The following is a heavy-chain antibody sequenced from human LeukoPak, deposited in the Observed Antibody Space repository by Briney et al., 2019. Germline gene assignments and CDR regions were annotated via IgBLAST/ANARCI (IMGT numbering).Heavy chain of an antibody. J-gene: IGHJ4*02. CDR1: GYSFTTYW. V-gene: IGHV5-51*01. CDR2: IYPRDSDI. CDR3: GASPSPTGTERYY. D-gene: IGHD3-9*01. Sequence: GESLKISCKGSGYSFTTYWIAWVRQMPGKGLEWMGIIYPRDSDIRYSPPFQGQVTISVDKSISTVYLQWNSLKASDSAMYYCGASPSPTGTERYYWGQGTLITVSS.